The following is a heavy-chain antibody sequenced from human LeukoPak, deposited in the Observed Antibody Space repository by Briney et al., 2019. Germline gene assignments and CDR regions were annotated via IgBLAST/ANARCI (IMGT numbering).Heavy chain of an antibody. CDR3: ARVVPAAIYIYYYFYYMVV. CDR1: GGSFSGYY. J-gene: IGHJ6*03. CDR2: INHSGST. V-gene: IGHV4-34*01. D-gene: IGHD2-2*01. Sequence: SETLSLTCAVYGGSFSGYYWSWIRQPPGKGLERIGEINHSGSTNYNPSLKSRVTISVDTSKNQFSLKLSSVTAADPAVYYCARVVPAAIYIYYYFYYMVVWGKGTTVTVSS.